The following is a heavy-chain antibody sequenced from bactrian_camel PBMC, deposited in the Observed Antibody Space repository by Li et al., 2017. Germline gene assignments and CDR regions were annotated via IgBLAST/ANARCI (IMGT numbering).Heavy chain of an antibody. V-gene: IGHV3S25*01. CDR2: IWNGGGGT. J-gene: IGHJ4*01. CDR3: RPTLTHCSGGHCQFEYDY. D-gene: IGHD2*01. Sequence: QLVESGGGSVQAGGSLRLSCAASGYTYSSNCMGWFRQAPGKEREGVAAIWNGGGGTYYAASVKGRFTISQDNAENTVYLQMNNLQPEDAAMYYCRPTLTHCSGGHCQFEYDYWGQGTQVTVS. CDR1: GYTYSSNC.